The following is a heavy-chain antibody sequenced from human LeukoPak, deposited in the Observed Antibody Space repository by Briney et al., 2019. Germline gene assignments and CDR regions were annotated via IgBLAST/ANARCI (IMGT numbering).Heavy chain of an antibody. J-gene: IGHJ6*02. CDR3: ARDLTIFGGAHYYGMDV. CDR2: IYTSGST. V-gene: IGHV4-4*07. CDR1: GGSISSYY. D-gene: IGHD3-3*01. Sequence: SETLSLTCTVSGGSISSYYWSWIRQPAGEGLEWIGRIYTSGSTHYNPSLKSRVTMSVDTSKNQFSLKLSSVTAADTAVYYCARDLTIFGGAHYYGMDVWGQGTTVTVSS.